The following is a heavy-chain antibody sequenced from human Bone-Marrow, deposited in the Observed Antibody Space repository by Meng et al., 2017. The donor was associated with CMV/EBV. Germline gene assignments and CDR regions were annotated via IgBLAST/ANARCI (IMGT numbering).Heavy chain of an antibody. CDR1: GFTFSSYE. D-gene: IGHD3-3*01. CDR2: ISSSGSTI. CDR3: AKDGFITIFGVVTPAYFDY. Sequence: GESLKISYASAGFTFSSYEMNWVRQAPGKGLEWVLYISSSGSTIYYADSVKGRFTISRDNANNSLYLQMNSLSADDTAVYYCAKDGFITIFGVVTPAYFDYWGQGTLVTVSS. J-gene: IGHJ4*02. V-gene: IGHV3-48*03.